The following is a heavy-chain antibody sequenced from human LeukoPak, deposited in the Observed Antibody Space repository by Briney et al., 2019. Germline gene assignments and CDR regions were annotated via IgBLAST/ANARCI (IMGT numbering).Heavy chain of an antibody. CDR1: GGSISSYH. V-gene: IGHV4-59*08. CDR3: ARHYSRSWYPSEMNSFDP. D-gene: IGHD6-13*01. Sequence: SETLSLTCTGSGGSISSYHWSWIRQPPGKGLEWIGYIYYSGSTNYNPSLKSRVTISVHTPKNQFSLKLSSVTAADTAVYYCARHYSRSWYPSEMNSFDPWGQGPLVTVSS. J-gene: IGHJ5*02. CDR2: IYYSGST.